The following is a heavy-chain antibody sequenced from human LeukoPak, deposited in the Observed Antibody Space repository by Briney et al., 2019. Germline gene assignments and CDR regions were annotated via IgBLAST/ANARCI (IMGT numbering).Heavy chain of an antibody. CDR2: IYTSGST. J-gene: IGHJ4*02. CDR3: AGSMVRGVIHRYYFDY. Sequence: SETLSLTCTVSGGSISSYYWSWIRQPAGKGLEWIGRIYTSGSTNYNPSLKSRVTMSVDTSKNQFSLKLSSVTAADTAVYYCAGSMVRGVIHRYYFDYWGQGTLVTVSS. D-gene: IGHD3-10*01. CDR1: GGSISSYY. V-gene: IGHV4-4*07.